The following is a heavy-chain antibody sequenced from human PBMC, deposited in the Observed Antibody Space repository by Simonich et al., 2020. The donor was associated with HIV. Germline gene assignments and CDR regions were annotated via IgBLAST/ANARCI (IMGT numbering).Heavy chain of an antibody. J-gene: IGHJ4*02. V-gene: IGHV4-34*01. D-gene: IGHD2-15*01. CDR2: INHSGIT. CDR1: GGSLRGNY. CDR3: ARRDRDLILYFDY. Sequence: QVQLQQWGAGLLKTSETRSLTCEVYGGSLRGNYWSSSRQPPGKGLEWIGEINHSGITNYKSSLNSRATISVDKSKNQFSLKLSSVTAADTAIYYCARRDRDLILYFDYWGQGNLVTVSS.